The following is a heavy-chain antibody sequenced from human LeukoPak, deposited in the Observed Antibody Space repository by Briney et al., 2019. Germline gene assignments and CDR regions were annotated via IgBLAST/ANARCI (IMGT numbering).Heavy chain of an antibody. CDR1: GFTFSSYS. CDR3: AKGKWFGELLGIDY. Sequence: GGSLRLSCAASGFTFSSYSMNWVRQAPGKGLEWVSYISSSSSTIYYADSVKGRFTISRDNAKNSLYLQMNSLRDEDTAVYYCAKGKWFGELLGIDYWGQGTLVTVSS. V-gene: IGHV3-48*02. J-gene: IGHJ4*02. D-gene: IGHD3-10*01. CDR2: ISSSSSTI.